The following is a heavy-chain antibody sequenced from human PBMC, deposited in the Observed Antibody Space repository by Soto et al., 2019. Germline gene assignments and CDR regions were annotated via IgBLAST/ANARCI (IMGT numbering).Heavy chain of an antibody. D-gene: IGHD3-16*01. CDR1: GGNFNTYP. V-gene: IGHV1-69*18. CDR3: ARDSRLWGSTGWKREKLFDI. J-gene: IGHJ3*02. Sequence: QVQLEQSGAEVKRPGSSVKVSCKTSGGNFNTYPISWVRQAPGHRLEWMGKIIPIFGTPDYAQKFKGRVRITADEATTTVYMELRSLKSDDPAVYYCARDSRLWGSTGWKREKLFDIWGQGTMVTVSS. CDR2: IIPIFGTP.